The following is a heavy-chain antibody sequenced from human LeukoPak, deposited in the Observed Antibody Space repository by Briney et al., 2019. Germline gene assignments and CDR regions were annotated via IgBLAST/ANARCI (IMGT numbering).Heavy chain of an antibody. Sequence: GGSLRLSCAASGFTFSSYSMNWVRQAPGKGLEWVSFISTSSSYIYYADSVKGRFTISRDNAGNSLYLQMNSLRAEDTVVYYCARDVCSSTSCRFYNWFDPWGQGTLVTVSS. CDR2: ISTSSSYI. V-gene: IGHV3-21*01. J-gene: IGHJ5*02. CDR1: GFTFSSYS. CDR3: ARDVCSSTSCRFYNWFDP. D-gene: IGHD2-2*01.